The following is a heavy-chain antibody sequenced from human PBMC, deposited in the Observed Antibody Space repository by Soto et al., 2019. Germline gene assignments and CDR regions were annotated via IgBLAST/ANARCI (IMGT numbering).Heavy chain of an antibody. CDR3: AHAPYSSSSIYGMDV. CDR1: GFSLSTSAVG. CDR2: IYWDDDK. J-gene: IGHJ6*02. D-gene: IGHD6-13*01. V-gene: IGHV2-5*02. Sequence: SGPTLVNPTRTLTLTCTFSGFSLSTSAVGVAWIRQPPGKALEWLALIYWDDDKRYSPSLRSRLTITKDTSKNQVVLTMTNMEPVDTSTYYCAHAPYSSSSIYGMDVWGQGTPVTVSS.